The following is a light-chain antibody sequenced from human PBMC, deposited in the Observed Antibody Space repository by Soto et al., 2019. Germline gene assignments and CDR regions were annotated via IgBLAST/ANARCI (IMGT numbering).Light chain of an antibody. Sequence: QSVLTQPPSASGTPGQRVTISCSTSSSNLGDNTVNWYQQVPGAAPKLLIYSYDQRPSGVPDRFSGSKSGTSASRAISGLQSEDEADYYCAAWDASLDGYVFGTGTKVTVL. J-gene: IGLJ1*01. V-gene: IGLV1-44*01. CDR1: SSNLGDNT. CDR3: AAWDASLDGYV. CDR2: SYD.